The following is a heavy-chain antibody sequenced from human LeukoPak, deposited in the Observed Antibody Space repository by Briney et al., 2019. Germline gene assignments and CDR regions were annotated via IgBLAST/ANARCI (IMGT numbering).Heavy chain of an antibody. V-gene: IGHV1-46*01. J-gene: IGHJ4*02. CDR1: GYTFTTYY. CDR2: INPLGGST. Sequence: ASVKVSCKASGYTFTTYYMHWVRQAPGQGLEWMGIINPLGGSTTYAHKFQDRLTMTRDTPTSTVYMELSSLRSEDTAVYYCARVHDFRSGFFDYWGQGTLVTVSS. CDR3: ARVHDFRSGFFDY. D-gene: IGHD3-3*01.